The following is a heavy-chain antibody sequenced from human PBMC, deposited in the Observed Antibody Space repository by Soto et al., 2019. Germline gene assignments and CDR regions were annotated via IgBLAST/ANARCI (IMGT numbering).Heavy chain of an antibody. CDR3: AKDRRPARPHYGMDV. CDR2: ISWDGGST. D-gene: IGHD6-6*01. CDR1: GFTFDDYA. V-gene: IGHV3-43D*04. Sequence: GGSLRLSCAASGFTFDDYAMHWVRQAPGKGLEWVSLISWDGGSTYYADSVKGRFTISRDNSKNSLYLQMNSLRAEDTALYYCAKDRRPARPHYGMDVWGRGTTVTVSS. J-gene: IGHJ6*02.